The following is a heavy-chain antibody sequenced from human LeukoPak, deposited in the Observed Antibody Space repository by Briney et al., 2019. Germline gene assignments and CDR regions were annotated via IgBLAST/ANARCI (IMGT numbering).Heavy chain of an antibody. J-gene: IGHJ6*02. D-gene: IGHD6-13*01. CDR1: GGSISSYY. CDR3: ARGSGTGIYYYYYGMDV. CDR2: IYYSGST. Sequence: PSETLSLTCTVSGGSISSYYWSWIRQPPGKGLEGSGYIYYSGSTNYNPSLKSRVTISVDTSKNQFSLKLSSVTAADTAVYYCARGSGTGIYYYYYGMDVWGQGTTVTVSS. V-gene: IGHV4-59*08.